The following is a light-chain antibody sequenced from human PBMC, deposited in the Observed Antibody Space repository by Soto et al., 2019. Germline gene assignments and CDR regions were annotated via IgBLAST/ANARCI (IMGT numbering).Light chain of an antibody. CDR1: TSDVGDYNY. V-gene: IGLV2-14*01. CDR3: SSYTSSSSPWV. J-gene: IGLJ3*02. CDR2: EVS. Sequence: QSALTQPASVSGSPGQSSTFSCTETTSDVGDYNYVSWYQQHPGKAPKLMIYEVSNRPSGVSNRFSGSKSDNTASLTISGLQAEDEADYYCSSYTSSSSPWVFGGGTKVTVL.